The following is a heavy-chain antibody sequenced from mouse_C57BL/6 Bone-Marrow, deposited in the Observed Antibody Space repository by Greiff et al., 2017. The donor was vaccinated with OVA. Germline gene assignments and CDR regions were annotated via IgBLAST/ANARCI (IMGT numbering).Heavy chain of an antibody. CDR2: IDPSDSYT. CDR3: AISNWDY. J-gene: IGHJ3*01. Sequence: QVQLQQPGAELVKPGASVKLSCKASGYTFTSYWMQWVKQRPGQGLEWIGEIDPSDSYTNYNQKFKGKATLTVDTSSSTAYMQLSSLTSEDSAVYYCAISNWDYWGQGTLVTVS. CDR1: GYTFTSYW. D-gene: IGHD4-1*01. V-gene: IGHV1-50*01.